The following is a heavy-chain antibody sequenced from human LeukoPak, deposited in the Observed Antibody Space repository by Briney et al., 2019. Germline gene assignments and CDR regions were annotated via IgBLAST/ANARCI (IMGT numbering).Heavy chain of an antibody. J-gene: IGHJ6*03. Sequence: GGSLRLSCAASGFIFSDYYMGWIRQAPGRGLEWVSYISGSDVSTYYAESVKGRFTISRDNSKNTLYLQMNSLRAEDTAVYYCAKYYGDYYYYYYMDVWGKGTTVTVSS. CDR3: AKYYGDYYYYYYMDV. CDR1: GFIFSDYY. V-gene: IGHV3-23*01. D-gene: IGHD4-17*01. CDR2: ISGSDVST.